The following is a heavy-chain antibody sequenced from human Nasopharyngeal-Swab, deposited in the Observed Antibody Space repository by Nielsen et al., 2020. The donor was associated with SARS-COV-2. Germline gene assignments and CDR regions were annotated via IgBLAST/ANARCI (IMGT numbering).Heavy chain of an antibody. D-gene: IGHD5-12*01. CDR3: AKDRGYSGYNDY. CDR1: GFTFSSYA. Sequence: GGSLRLSCAASGFTFSSYAMSWVRQAPGKGSEWVSLISGSGGTSYYGDSVKGRFTISGDNSKNTLYLQMNSLRADDTALYFCAKDRGYSGYNDYWGQGTLVTVSS. V-gene: IGHV3-23*01. CDR2: ISGSGGTS. J-gene: IGHJ4*02.